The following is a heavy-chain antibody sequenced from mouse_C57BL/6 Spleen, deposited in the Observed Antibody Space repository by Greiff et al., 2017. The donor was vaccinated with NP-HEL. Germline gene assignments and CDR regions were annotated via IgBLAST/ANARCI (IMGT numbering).Heavy chain of an antibody. Sequence: VKLMESGPELVKPGASVKISCKASGYAFSSSWMNWVKQRPGKGLEWIGRIYPGDGDTNYNGKFKGKATLTADKSSSTAYMQLSSLTSEDSAVYFCARGGYGSSPFYAMDYWGQGTSVTVSS. CDR2: IYPGDGDT. V-gene: IGHV1-82*01. CDR1: GYAFSSSW. J-gene: IGHJ4*01. D-gene: IGHD1-1*01. CDR3: ARGGYGSSPFYAMDY.